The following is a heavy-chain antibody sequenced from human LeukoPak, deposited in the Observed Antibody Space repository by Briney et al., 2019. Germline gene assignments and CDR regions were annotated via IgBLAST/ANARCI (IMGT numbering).Heavy chain of an antibody. V-gene: IGHV1-69*13. CDR3: ASEVGSSTNY. Sequence: EASVKVSCKASGGTFSSYAISWVRQAPGQGLEWMGGIIPIFGTANYAQKFQGRVTITADESTSTAYMELSSLRSEDTAVYYCASEVGSSTNYWGQGTLVTVSS. D-gene: IGHD1-26*01. CDR2: IIPIFGTA. CDR1: GGTFSSYA. J-gene: IGHJ4*02.